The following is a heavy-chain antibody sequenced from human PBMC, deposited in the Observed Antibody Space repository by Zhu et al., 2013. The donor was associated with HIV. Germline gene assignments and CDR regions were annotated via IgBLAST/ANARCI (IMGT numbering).Heavy chain of an antibody. CDR3: ARGPTGNYYYGMDV. CDR2: IIPIFGTA. J-gene: IGHJ6*02. V-gene: IGHV1-69*01. CDR1: GGTFSSYA. D-gene: IGHD4-4*01. Sequence: QVQLVQSGAEVKKPGSSVKVSCKASGGTFSSYAISWVRQAPGQGLEWMGGIIPIFGTANYAQKFQGRVTITADESTSTAYMELSSLRSEDTAVYYCARGPTGNYYYGMDVWGQGTTVTVSS.